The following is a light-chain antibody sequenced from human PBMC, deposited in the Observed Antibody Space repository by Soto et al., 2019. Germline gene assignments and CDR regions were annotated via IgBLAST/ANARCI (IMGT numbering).Light chain of an antibody. V-gene: IGKV3-20*01. Sequence: EIVLTQSPGTLSLSPGERATLSCRASQSVNNNYLAWYQQKPGQAPRLLIFGASRRATGIPDRFIGSGSGTEFILTISRLETDDFAIYQCHQQGGSTETFGQGTKVDIK. CDR2: GAS. CDR3: HQQGGSTET. CDR1: QSVNNNY. J-gene: IGKJ1*01.